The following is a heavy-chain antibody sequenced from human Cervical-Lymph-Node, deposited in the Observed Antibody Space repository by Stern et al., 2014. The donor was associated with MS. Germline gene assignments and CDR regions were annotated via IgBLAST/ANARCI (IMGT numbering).Heavy chain of an antibody. CDR3: ARRDMSTTRYFDS. Sequence: VQLVQSGPEVKKPGGSLGISCKASGYSFPVFWIGWGRQMSGRGLEWMGIIYPGDAETRYSPSFQGQVTMSVDLSTTTAYLQWRSLKASDTAIYYCARRDMSTTRYFDSWGQGTLVTVPS. CDR1: GYSFPVFW. J-gene: IGHJ4*02. V-gene: IGHV5-51*01. CDR2: IYPGDAET. D-gene: IGHD5-24*01.